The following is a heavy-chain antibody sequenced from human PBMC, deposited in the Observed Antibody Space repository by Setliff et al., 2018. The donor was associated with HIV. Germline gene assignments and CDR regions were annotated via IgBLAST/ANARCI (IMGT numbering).Heavy chain of an antibody. CDR2: IYYSGST. V-gene: IGHV4-30-4*08. CDR1: GASISRGNYY. Sequence: PSETLSLTCTVSGASISRGNYYWTWIRQRPGKGLEWIAFIYYSGSTYYSPSLKSRLMISLDTSRTQFSLRLSSVTAADTAVYYCARHSPNVGVRGDAFDIWGQGTVVTVSS. D-gene: IGHD2-8*01. CDR3: ARHSPNVGVRGDAFDI. J-gene: IGHJ3*02.